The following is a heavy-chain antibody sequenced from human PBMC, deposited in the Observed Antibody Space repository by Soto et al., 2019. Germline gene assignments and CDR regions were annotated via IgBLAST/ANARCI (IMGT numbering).Heavy chain of an antibody. CDR3: ARDPRPEAYGVSGATDY. Sequence: QVQLVQSGAEVKKPGASVKVSCKASGYTFTSYGISWVRQAPGQGLEWMGWISAYNGNTNYAQKLQGRVTMTTDTSTSTAYLELRSLRSDDTAVYYCARDPRPEAYGVSGATDYWGQGTLVTVSS. J-gene: IGHJ4*02. V-gene: IGHV1-18*01. D-gene: IGHD4-17*01. CDR2: ISAYNGNT. CDR1: GYTFTSYG.